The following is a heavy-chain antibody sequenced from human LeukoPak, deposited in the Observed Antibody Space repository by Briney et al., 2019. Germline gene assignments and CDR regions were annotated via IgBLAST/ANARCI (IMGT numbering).Heavy chain of an antibody. CDR1: GLTFSSYA. J-gene: IGHJ3*02. D-gene: IGHD1-14*01. CDR3: AKGGISSVYHAFDI. CDR2: ISGDGSGT. Sequence: GGSLRLSCAASGLTFSSYAMSWVRQAPGKGLEWVSAISGDGSGTYYTDSVKGRFTISSHNSKNTLFLQMNSLRVEDTAVNYCAKGGISSVYHAFDIWGQGTMVTVSS. V-gene: IGHV3-23*01.